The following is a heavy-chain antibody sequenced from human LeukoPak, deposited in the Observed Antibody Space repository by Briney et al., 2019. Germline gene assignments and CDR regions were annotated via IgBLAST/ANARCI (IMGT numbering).Heavy chain of an antibody. V-gene: IGHV1-18*01. CDR1: GYTFTSYA. Sequence: ASVKVSCKASGYTFTSYAISWVRQAPGQGLEWMGWISTDNGYTNYGQNLQGRLTMTTDTSTSTAYMELRSLKSDDTAVYYCARDYFNFLVVPNWFDPWGQGTLVTVSS. J-gene: IGHJ5*02. D-gene: IGHD3-10*01. CDR2: ISTDNGYT. CDR3: ARDYFNFLVVPNWFDP.